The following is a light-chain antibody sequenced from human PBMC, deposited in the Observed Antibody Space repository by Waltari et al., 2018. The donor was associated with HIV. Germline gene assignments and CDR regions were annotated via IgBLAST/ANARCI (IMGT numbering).Light chain of an antibody. V-gene: IGLV1-44*01. CDR2: SNN. CDR3: AAWV. CDR1: NSNIGSNT. J-gene: IGLJ3*02. Sequence: QSVLTQPPSASGTPGQGVSISCSGSNSNIGSNTVNWYRQLPGTAPKLLIYSNNQRPSGVPDRFSGSKSGTSASLAISGLQSEDEADYYCAAWVFGRGTKLTVL.